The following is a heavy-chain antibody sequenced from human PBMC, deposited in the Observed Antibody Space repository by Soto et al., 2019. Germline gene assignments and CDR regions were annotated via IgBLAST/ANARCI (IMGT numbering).Heavy chain of an antibody. Sequence: QVQLVQSGDEVKKPGASVKVSCKASGYIFVNYGIAWVRQAPGQGLEWMGWISPYTGNTHSATKVQGRLTMTTDTATSTTNMDLVSRTTDDTAVYYCVMVDNYVPPTPQDVWCQGTTVTVSS. V-gene: IGHV1-18*01. CDR3: VMVDNYVPPTPQDV. CDR2: ISPYTGNT. CDR1: GYIFVNYG. D-gene: IGHD3-16*01. J-gene: IGHJ6*02.